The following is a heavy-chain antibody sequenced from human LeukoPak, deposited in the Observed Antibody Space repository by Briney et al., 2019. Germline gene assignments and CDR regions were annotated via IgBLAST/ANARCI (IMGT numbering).Heavy chain of an antibody. CDR2: FDPEDGET. J-gene: IGHJ3*02. D-gene: IGHD3-22*01. CDR3: AKGDYYDSSGYYYGVHAFDI. CDR1: GYTLTELS. V-gene: IGHV1-24*01. Sequence: ASVKVSCKVSGYTLTELSMHWVRQAPGKGLEWTGGFDPEDGETIYAQKFQGRVTMTEDTSTDTAYMELSSLRSEDTAVYYCAKGDYYDSSGYYYGVHAFDIWGQGTMVTVSS.